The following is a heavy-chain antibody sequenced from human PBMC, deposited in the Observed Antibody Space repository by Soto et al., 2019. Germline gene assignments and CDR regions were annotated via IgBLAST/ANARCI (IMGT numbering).Heavy chain of an antibody. CDR3: ARGMVTIFGADAFDI. Sequence: SVKVSCKASGGTFSSYAISWVRQAPGQGLEWMGGIIPIFGTANYAQKFQGRVTITADESTSTAYMKLSSLRSGDTAVYYCARGMVTIFGADAFDIWGQGTMVTVSS. V-gene: IGHV1-69*13. CDR1: GGTFSSYA. J-gene: IGHJ3*02. D-gene: IGHD3-3*01. CDR2: IIPIFGTA.